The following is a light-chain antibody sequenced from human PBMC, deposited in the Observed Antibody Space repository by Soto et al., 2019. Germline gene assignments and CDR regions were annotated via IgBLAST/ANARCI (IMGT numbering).Light chain of an antibody. Sequence: IVMTQSPATLPVSPGERATLSCRATQRVSTNLAWYQQKPGQAPRLLIYAASSRATGVPARFSGSGSGTEFTLTIRSLQPEDFATYYCQQSFSTTQFSFGGGTPQLTFGGGTRVEIK. V-gene: IGKV3-15*01. CDR3: QQSFSTTQFSFGGGTPQLT. CDR1: QRVSTN. J-gene: IGKJ4*01. CDR2: AAS.